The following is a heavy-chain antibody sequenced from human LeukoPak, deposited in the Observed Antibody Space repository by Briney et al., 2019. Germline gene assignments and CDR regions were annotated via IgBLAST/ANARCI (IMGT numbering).Heavy chain of an antibody. CDR1: GFTFSSYA. Sequence: GGSLRLSCADSGFTFSSYAMHWVRQAPGKGPEWVAIISYDGRNKYYADSVKGRFTISRDDSKNTLYVQMNSLRAEDTAVYYCARGPRTGTAFYYYGMDVWGQGTTVTVSS. CDR2: ISYDGRNK. D-gene: IGHD1-7*01. J-gene: IGHJ6*02. V-gene: IGHV3-30*04. CDR3: ARGPRTGTAFYYYGMDV.